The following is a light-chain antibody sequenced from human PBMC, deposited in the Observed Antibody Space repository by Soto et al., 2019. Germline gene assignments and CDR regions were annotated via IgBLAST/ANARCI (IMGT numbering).Light chain of an antibody. CDR1: QSVSTS. J-gene: IGKJ2*01. V-gene: IGKV3-20*01. CDR3: QQHGSSAYT. Sequence: EIVLTQSPGTLSLSPGERATLSCRASQSVSTSLAWYQQKPGQAPRLLIYDAANRATGIPDRFSGSGSGTDLTLTISRLEPEDFAVYFCQQHGSSAYTFGQGTKVEIK. CDR2: DAA.